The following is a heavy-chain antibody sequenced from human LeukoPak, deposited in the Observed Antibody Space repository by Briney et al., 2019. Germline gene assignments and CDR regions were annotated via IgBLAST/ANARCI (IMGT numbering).Heavy chain of an antibody. CDR2: IYTSGST. Sequence: KPSETLSLICTVSGGSISSYYWSWIRQPAGKGLEWIGRIYTSGSTNYNPSLKSRVTMSVDTSKNQFSLKLSSVTAADTAVYYCARGKVDYYDSSGYSSNWFDPWGQGTLVTVSS. J-gene: IGHJ5*02. V-gene: IGHV4-4*07. CDR1: GGSISSYY. D-gene: IGHD3-22*01. CDR3: ARGKVDYYDSSGYSSNWFDP.